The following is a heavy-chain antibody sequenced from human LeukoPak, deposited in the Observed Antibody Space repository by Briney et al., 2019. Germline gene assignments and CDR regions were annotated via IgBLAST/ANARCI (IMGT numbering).Heavy chain of an antibody. CDR2: ISDTGSTI. Sequence: GGSLRLSCAASGFTFSSYELNWVRQAPGKGLEWVSYISDTGSTIYYAGSVEGRFTISRDNAKNSLYLQMNSLKTEDTAVYYCTTIRTYYYDNWGQGTLVTVSS. D-gene: IGHD1-1*01. CDR3: TTIRTYYYDN. V-gene: IGHV3-48*03. J-gene: IGHJ4*02. CDR1: GFTFSSYE.